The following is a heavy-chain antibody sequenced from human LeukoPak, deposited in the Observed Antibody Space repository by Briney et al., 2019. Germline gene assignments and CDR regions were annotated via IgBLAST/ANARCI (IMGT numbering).Heavy chain of an antibody. J-gene: IGHJ4*02. V-gene: IGHV1-2*02. CDR3: ASGRPPFQYSSSCQGCRDELDY. Sequence: GASVKVSCKASGYTFTGYYMHWVRQAPGQGLEWMGWINPNSGGTNYAQKFQGRVTMTRDTSISTAYMELSRLRSDDTAVYYCASGRPPFQYSSSCQGCRDELDYWGQGTLVTVSS. D-gene: IGHD6-13*01. CDR2: INPNSGGT. CDR1: GYTFTGYY.